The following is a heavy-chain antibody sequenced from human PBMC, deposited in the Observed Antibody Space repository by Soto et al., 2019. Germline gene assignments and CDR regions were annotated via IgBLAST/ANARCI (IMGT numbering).Heavy chain of an antibody. Sequence: SETLSLTCAVYGGSFSGYYWSWIRQPPGKGLERIGEINHSGSTNYNPSLKSRVTISVDTSKNQFSLKLSSVTAADTAVYYCARAPHYYGSGSYLYYYYGMDVWGQGTTVTVSS. CDR2: INHSGST. CDR1: GGSFSGYY. J-gene: IGHJ6*02. V-gene: IGHV4-34*01. D-gene: IGHD3-10*01. CDR3: ARAPHYYGSGSYLYYYYGMDV.